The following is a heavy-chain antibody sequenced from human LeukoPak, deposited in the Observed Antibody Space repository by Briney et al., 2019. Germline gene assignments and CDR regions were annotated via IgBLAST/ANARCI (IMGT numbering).Heavy chain of an antibody. J-gene: IGHJ4*02. V-gene: IGHV3-30*03. CDR2: ISYDGSHK. CDR3: ARNGGRWTMVRGDGFYFDY. CDR1: GFTFSSYA. D-gene: IGHD3-10*01. Sequence: PGGSLRLSCAASGFTFSSYAMSWVRQAPGKGLEWVAVISYDGSHKNYADSVKGRFTISRDTSKNTLYLQMHSLRTEDTAVYYCARNGGRWTMVRGDGFYFDYWGQGTLVTVFS.